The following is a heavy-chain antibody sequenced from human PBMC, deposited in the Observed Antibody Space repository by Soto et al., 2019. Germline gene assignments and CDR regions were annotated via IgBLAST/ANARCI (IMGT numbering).Heavy chain of an antibody. J-gene: IGHJ4*02. Sequence: PGGSLRLSCAASGFVFSDFQFNWVRQSPGGGLEWLSSITGTSAFTEYAESIEGRFTISRDNPNKLLFLHMDNLRPEDTAVYYCARDNLAFQGAFDLWGQGTLVTVS. V-gene: IGHV3-21*01. D-gene: IGHD3-16*01. CDR3: ARDNLAFQGAFDL. CDR1: GFVFSDFQ. CDR2: ITGTSAFT.